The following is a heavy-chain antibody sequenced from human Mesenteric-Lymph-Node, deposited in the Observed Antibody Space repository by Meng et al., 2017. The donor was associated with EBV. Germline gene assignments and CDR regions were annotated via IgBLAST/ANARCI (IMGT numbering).Heavy chain of an antibody. J-gene: IGHJ4*02. D-gene: IGHD3-10*01. CDR2: VYHSGSA. V-gene: IGHV4-4*02. CDR1: GGSITNSNW. Sequence: QVQLEESGPGLGKPSGTLSLTWAVSGGSITNSNWWSWVRQVPGKGLEWIAEVYHSGSANYNPSLESRVTVSVDRSNNHFSLKVTSVTAADTAVYYCARVGWGVRGYYFDYWGQGTLVTVSS. CDR3: ARVGWGVRGYYFDY.